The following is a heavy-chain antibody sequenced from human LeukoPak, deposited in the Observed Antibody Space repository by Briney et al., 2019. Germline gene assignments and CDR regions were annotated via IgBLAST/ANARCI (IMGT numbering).Heavy chain of an antibody. V-gene: IGHV1-46*01. Sequence: APVKVSCKASGYTFTSYYIHWVRQAPGQGLEWMGIINPNGGSTSYAQKFQGRVTMTRDRSTRTVYLELSSLRSEDTAVYYCARDLSTGFGTLDYWGQGTLVTISS. CDR3: ARDLSTGFGTLDY. CDR1: GYTFTSYY. D-gene: IGHD4-11*01. CDR2: INPNGGST. J-gene: IGHJ4*02.